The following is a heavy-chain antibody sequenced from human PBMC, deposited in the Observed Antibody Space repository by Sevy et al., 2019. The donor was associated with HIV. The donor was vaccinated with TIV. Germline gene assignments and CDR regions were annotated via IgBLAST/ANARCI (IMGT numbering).Heavy chain of an antibody. CDR3: TREDIVLGEDNYYGMDV. CDR2: IYSDGRT. D-gene: IGHD2-15*01. V-gene: IGHV3-53*01. CDR1: GFSVSSNY. J-gene: IGHJ6*02. Sequence: GGSLRLSCVVSGFSVSSNYMSWVRQAPGKGLEWVSNIYSDGRTYYADSVRGLFTISRDTSKNTVYLEMKSLRAEDTAVYYCTREDIVLGEDNYYGMDVWGHGTTVTVSS.